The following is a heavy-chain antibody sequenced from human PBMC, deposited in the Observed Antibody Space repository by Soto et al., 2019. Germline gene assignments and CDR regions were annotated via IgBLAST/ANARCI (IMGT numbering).Heavy chain of an antibody. V-gene: IGHV3-15*01. CDR3: TTPVGYSINY. CDR1: GFTFSNAW. J-gene: IGHJ4*02. D-gene: IGHD4-4*01. CDR2: IKSKTDGGTT. Sequence: GGSLRLSCAASGFTFSNAWMSWVRQAPGKGLEWVRRIKSKTDGGTTDYAAPVKGRFTISRDDSKNTLYLQMNSLKTEDTAVYYCTTPVGYSINYWGQGTLVTVSS.